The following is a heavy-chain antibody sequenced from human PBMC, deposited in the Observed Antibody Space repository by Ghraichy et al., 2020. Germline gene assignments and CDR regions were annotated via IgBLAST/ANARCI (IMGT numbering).Heavy chain of an antibody. V-gene: IGHV3-23*01. CDR3: AKDGSWELPLVGYFDY. CDR2: ISGSGGST. D-gene: IGHD1-26*01. J-gene: IGHJ4*02. Sequence: GGSLRLSCAASGFTFSSYAMSWVRQAPGKGLEWVSAISGSGGSTYYADSVKGRFTISRDNSKNTLYLQMNSLRAEDTAVYYCAKDGSWELPLVGYFDYWGQGTLVTVSS. CDR1: GFTFSSYA.